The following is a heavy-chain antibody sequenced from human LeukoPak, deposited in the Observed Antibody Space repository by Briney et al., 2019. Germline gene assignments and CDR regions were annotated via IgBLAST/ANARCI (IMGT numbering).Heavy chain of an antibody. CDR1: GFTFSSYA. J-gene: IGHJ6*03. Sequence: GGSLRLSCAASGFTFSSYAMSWVRQAPGKGLEWVSAISGSGGSTYYADSVKGRFTISRDNSKNTLYLQMNSLRAEDTAVYYCAKLTTGLRLYYMDVWGKGTTVTISS. CDR3: AKLTTGLRLYYMDV. D-gene: IGHD4-17*01. CDR2: ISGSGGST. V-gene: IGHV3-23*01.